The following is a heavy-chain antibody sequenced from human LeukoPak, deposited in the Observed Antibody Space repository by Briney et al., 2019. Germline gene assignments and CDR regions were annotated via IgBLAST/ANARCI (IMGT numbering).Heavy chain of an antibody. Sequence: MASETLSLTCAVYGGSFSGYYWSWIRQPPGKGLEWIGEINHSGRTNYNPSLKSRVTISVDTSKNQFSLKLSSVTAADTAVYYCARGYYDSSGYLYYFDYWGQGTLVTVSS. CDR3: ARGYYDSSGYLYYFDY. CDR1: GGSFSGYY. V-gene: IGHV4-34*01. D-gene: IGHD3-22*01. CDR2: INHSGRT. J-gene: IGHJ4*02.